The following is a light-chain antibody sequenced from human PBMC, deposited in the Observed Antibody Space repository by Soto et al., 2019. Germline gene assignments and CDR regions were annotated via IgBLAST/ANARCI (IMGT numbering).Light chain of an antibody. CDR3: QQYNNYWT. V-gene: IGKV1-5*01. Sequence: DIHLTQSPSFLSASVGDRVTITCRASQSISSWLAWYQQKPGKAPKLLIYDASSLESGVPSRFSGSGSATEFTLTISSLQPDDFATYYCQQYNNYWTFGQGTKVDIK. CDR1: QSISSW. J-gene: IGKJ1*01. CDR2: DAS.